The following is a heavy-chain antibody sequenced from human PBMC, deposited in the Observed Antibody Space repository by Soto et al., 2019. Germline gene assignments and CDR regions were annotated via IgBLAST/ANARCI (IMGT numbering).Heavy chain of an antibody. CDR2: IIPIFGTA. V-gene: IGHV1-69*01. CDR3: ARDPTAWYVWNDRQHYYGMDV. CDR1: GGTFSSYA. Sequence: QVQLVQSGAEVKKPGSSVKVSCKASGGTFSSYAISWVRQAPGQGLEWMGGIIPIFGTANYAQKFQGRVTITADESTSTAYMERSSLRSEDTAVYYCARDPTAWYVWNDRQHYYGMDVWGQGTTVTVSS. J-gene: IGHJ6*02. D-gene: IGHD1-1*01.